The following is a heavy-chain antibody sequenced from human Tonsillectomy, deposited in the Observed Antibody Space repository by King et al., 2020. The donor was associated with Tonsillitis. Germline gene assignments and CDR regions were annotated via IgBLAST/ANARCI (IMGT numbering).Heavy chain of an antibody. J-gene: IGHJ4*02. CDR3: ANFDYGSGGY. V-gene: IGHV3-30*02. Sequence: VQLVESGGGVVQPGGSLRLSCAASGFTFKNYGMYWVRQAPGKGLEWVAYIRSDGSDKYYADYVKGRFTISRDNSKNTLFLQMNSLRPEDTAVYYCANFDYGSGGYWGQGTLVTVSS. D-gene: IGHD3-10*01. CDR1: GFTFKNYG. CDR2: IRSDGSDK.